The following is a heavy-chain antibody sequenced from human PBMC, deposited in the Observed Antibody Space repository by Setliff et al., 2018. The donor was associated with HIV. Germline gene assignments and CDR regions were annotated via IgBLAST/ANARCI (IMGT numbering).Heavy chain of an antibody. J-gene: IGHJ3*02. D-gene: IGHD3-3*01. V-gene: IGHV1-18*01. Sequence: ASVKVSCKASGGTLNNYVIAWVRQAPGQGLEWMGWISAYNGNTNYAQKLQGRVTMTTDTSTSTAYMELRSLRSDDTAVYYCARDRVRITIFGANDASDIWGQGTMVTVS. CDR2: ISAYNGNT. CDR3: ARDRVRITIFGANDASDI. CDR1: GGTLNNYV.